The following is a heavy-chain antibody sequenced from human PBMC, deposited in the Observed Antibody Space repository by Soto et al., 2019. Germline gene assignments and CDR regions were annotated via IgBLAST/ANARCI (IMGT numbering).Heavy chain of an antibody. CDR2: INSDGSST. J-gene: IGHJ6*02. CDR1: GFTFSSYW. CDR3: ARGAYYYYGMDV. Sequence: EVQLVESGGGLVQPGGSLRLSCAASGFTFSSYWMHWVRQAPGKGLVWVSRINSDGSSTSYADSVKGRFTISRDNAKNTLYLQMNSLRAEYTAVYYCARGAYYYYGMDVWGQGTTVTVSS. V-gene: IGHV3-74*01.